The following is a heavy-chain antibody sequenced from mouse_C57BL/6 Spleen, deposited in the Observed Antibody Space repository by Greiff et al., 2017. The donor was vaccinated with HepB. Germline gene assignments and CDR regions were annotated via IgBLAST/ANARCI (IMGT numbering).Heavy chain of an antibody. D-gene: IGHD1-1*01. CDR1: GYTFTSYW. Sequence: QVQLQQPGTELVKPGASVKLSCKASGYTFTSYWMHWVKQRPGQGLEWIGNINPSNGGTNYNEKFKSKATLTVDKSSSTAYMQRSSLTSEDSAVYYCARSVGYYYGPYAMDYWGQGTSVTVSS. J-gene: IGHJ4*01. CDR3: ARSVGYYYGPYAMDY. CDR2: INPSNGGT. V-gene: IGHV1-53*01.